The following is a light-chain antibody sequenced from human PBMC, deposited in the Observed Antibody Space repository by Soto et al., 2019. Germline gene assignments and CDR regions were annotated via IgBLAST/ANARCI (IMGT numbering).Light chain of an antibody. CDR3: QSYDRSLSGV. CDR2: EVG. Sequence: QSALTQPASVSGSPGQSITISCSGTSSDVGGYKYVSWYQQHPGKAPKLMIYEVGNRPSGVSQRFSGSKSGNTASLTIFGLQAEDEADYYCQSYDRSLSGVFGTGTKVTVL. V-gene: IGLV2-14*01. CDR1: SSDVGGYKY. J-gene: IGLJ1*01.